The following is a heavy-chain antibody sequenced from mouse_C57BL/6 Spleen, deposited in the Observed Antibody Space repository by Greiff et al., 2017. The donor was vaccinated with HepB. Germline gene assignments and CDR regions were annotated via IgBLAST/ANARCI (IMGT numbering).Heavy chain of an antibody. Sequence: SGAELVRPGASVKLSCKASGYTFTDYYINWVKQRPGQGLEWIARIYPGSGNTYYNEKFKGKATLTAEKSSSTAYMQLSSLTSEDSAVYFCARWLLHFDYWGQGTTLTVSS. CDR3: ARWLLHFDY. CDR2: IYPGSGNT. V-gene: IGHV1-76*01. CDR1: GYTFTDYY. D-gene: IGHD2-3*01. J-gene: IGHJ2*01.